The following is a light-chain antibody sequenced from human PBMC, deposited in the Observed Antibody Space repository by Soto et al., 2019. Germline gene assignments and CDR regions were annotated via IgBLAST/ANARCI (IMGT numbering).Light chain of an antibody. CDR3: SSYVGSMV. CDR1: SSDFGGYNY. V-gene: IGLV2-8*01. CDR2: EVT. Sequence: QSALTQPPSASGSPGQLVTISCTGTSSDFGGYNYVSWYQQHPGKAPKLVIYEVTKRPSGVPDRFSGSKSGNTASLTVSGLQAEDEADYYCSSYVGSMVFGGGTKLTVL. J-gene: IGLJ2*01.